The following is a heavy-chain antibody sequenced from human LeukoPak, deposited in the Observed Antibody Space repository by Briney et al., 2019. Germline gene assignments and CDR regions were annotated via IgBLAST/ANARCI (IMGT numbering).Heavy chain of an antibody. V-gene: IGHV3-30-3*01. J-gene: IGHJ4*02. D-gene: IGHD3-9*01. Sequence: GGSLRLSCAASGFTFSSYAMHWVRQAPGKGLEWVAVISYDGSNKYYADSVKGRFTISRDNSKNTLYLQMNSLRAEDTAVYYCARVPGIFTGYYYYWGQGTLVTVSS. CDR1: GFTFSSYA. CDR2: ISYDGSNK. CDR3: ARVPGIFTGYYYY.